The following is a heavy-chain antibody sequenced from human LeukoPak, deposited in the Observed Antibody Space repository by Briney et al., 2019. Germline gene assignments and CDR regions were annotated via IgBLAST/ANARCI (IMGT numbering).Heavy chain of an antibody. V-gene: IGHV1-46*04. J-gene: IGHJ3*01. CDR2: INPSGGST. D-gene: IGHD6-19*01. Sequence: ASVKVSCKASGYTFISYNMHWVRQAPGQGLEWMGIINPSGGSTIYARKLQGRVTMTRDTSTSTFYMELSSLSSEDTAVYYCAREWLDDAFDFWGHGTMVTVSS. CDR1: GYTFISYN. CDR3: AREWLDDAFDF.